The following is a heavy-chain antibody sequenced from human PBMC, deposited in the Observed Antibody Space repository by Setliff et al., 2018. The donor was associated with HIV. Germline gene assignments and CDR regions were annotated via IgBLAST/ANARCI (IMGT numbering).Heavy chain of an antibody. Sequence: SQTLSLTCAISGDSVSSNTAAWNWIRQSPSRGLEWLGRTYYRSKWSNDFAVSVKSRTTINPDTSKNQFSLQLNSVTPEDTAVYFCARGGDWDHNYYMDVWDKGTTVTVSS. CDR2: TYYRSKWSN. CDR3: ARGGDWDHNYYMDV. V-gene: IGHV6-1*01. D-gene: IGHD3-16*01. CDR1: GDSVSSNTAA. J-gene: IGHJ6*03.